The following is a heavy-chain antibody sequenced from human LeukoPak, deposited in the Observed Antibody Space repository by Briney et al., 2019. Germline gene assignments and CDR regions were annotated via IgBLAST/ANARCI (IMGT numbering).Heavy chain of an antibody. CDR2: ISGSGGST. CDR3: AKDRSPVRGVFDY. CDR1: GFTFSSYA. D-gene: IGHD3-10*01. Sequence: GGSLRLSCAASGFTFSSYAMSWVRQAPGKGLEWVSAISGSGGSTYYADSVKGRFTISRDNSKNTLYLQMNSLRAEDAAVYYCAKDRSPVRGVFDYWGQGTLVTVSS. J-gene: IGHJ4*02. V-gene: IGHV3-23*01.